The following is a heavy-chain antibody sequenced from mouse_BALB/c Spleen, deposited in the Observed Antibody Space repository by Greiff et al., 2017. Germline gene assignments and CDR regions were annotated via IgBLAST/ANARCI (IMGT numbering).Heavy chain of an antibody. V-gene: IGHV5-6-4*01. CDR2: ISSGGSYT. CDR3: TRDLFAY. CDR1: GFTFSSYT. J-gene: IGHJ3*01. Sequence: EVKLQESGGGLVKPGGSLKLSCAASGFTFSSYTMSWVRQTPEKRLEWVATISSGGSYTYYPDSVKGRFTISRDNAKNTLYLQMSSLKSEDTAMYYCTRDLFAYWGQGTLVTVSA.